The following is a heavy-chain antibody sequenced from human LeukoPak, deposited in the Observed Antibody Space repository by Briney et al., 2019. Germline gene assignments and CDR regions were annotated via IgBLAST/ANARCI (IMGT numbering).Heavy chain of an antibody. CDR2: LNHDGTAK. Sequence: GGSLRLSCAASGFTFSSYWMSWVRQAPGKGLEWVANLNHDGTAKCYVDSVKGRFTISRDNAKNSLYLQMSNLRAEDTAVYYCATSADSPGNSWGQGTLITVSS. D-gene: IGHD4-23*01. CDR3: ATSADSPGNS. J-gene: IGHJ4*02. CDR1: GFTFSSYW. V-gene: IGHV3-7*01.